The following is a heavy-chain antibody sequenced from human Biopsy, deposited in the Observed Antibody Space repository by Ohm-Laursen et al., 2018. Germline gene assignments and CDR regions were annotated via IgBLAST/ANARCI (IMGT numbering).Heavy chain of an antibody. J-gene: IGHJ5*01. CDR2: IKQDGSEK. D-gene: IGHD3-16*01. Sequence: SLRLSCTASGFTFRNYWMTWVRQAPGKGLEWVANIKQDGSEKYSVDSVKGRFTISRDNAKNSLYLQMNSLRAADTAKYYCATELLPPGVGGPWLESWGQGISVTVSS. CDR1: GFTFRNYW. CDR3: ATELLPPGVGGPWLES. V-gene: IGHV3-7*04.